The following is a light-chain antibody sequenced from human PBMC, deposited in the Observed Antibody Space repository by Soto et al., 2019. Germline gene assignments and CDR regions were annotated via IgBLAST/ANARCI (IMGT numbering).Light chain of an antibody. J-gene: IGKJ1*01. Sequence: ETVLTQSPATLSSSPGERVTLSCRASQSVTTYLAWYQHKPGQAPSLLIYDASHRATGISARFSGSGSGTDFSLTISRLEPEDFGVYYCHQYGSSPWTFGQGTKVDIK. V-gene: IGKV3-11*01. CDR3: HQYGSSPWT. CDR1: QSVTTY. CDR2: DAS.